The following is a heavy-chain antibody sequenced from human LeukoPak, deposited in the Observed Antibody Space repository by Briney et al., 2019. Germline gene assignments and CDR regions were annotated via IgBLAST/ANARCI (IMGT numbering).Heavy chain of an antibody. V-gene: IGHV3-48*01. J-gene: IGHJ3*02. CDR1: GFSFRTYS. Sequence: GGSLRLSCAASGFSFRTYSIIWVRQAPGKGLEWVSHIGGSGSFIYYADSVKGRFTISRDNANNSVFLQMNSLRAEDTAVYYCARVGPDAFDTWGQGTMVTVSS. CDR2: IGGSGSFI. CDR3: ARVGPDAFDT.